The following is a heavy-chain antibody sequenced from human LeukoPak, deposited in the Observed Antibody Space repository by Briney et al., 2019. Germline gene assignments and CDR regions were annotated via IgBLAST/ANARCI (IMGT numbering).Heavy chain of an antibody. V-gene: IGHV3-49*03. CDR2: IRSETYGGTT. CDR1: GFTFGDYA. CDR3: TRDPAGYAYGYSFFDY. D-gene: IGHD3-22*01. J-gene: IGHJ4*02. Sequence: GRPLRLSCTASGFTFGDYAMSWFRQAPGKGLEWVGFIRSETYGGTTEYAASVKGRFSISRDDSKSIAYLQTNSLKTEDTAVYFCTRDPAGYAYGYSFFDYWGQGTLVTVSS.